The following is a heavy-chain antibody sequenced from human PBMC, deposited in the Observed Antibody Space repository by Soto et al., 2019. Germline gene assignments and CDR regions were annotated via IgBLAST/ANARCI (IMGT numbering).Heavy chain of an antibody. CDR1: GGSISGGGYS. D-gene: IGHD4-17*01. CDR3: ARGTTTVTTFDY. Sequence: SETLSLTCAVSGGSISGGGYSWSWIRQPPGKGLEWIGYIYHSGSTYYNPSLKSRVTISVDRSKNQFSLKLSSVTAADTAVYYCARGTTTVTTFDYWGQGTLVTVSS. V-gene: IGHV4-30-2*01. J-gene: IGHJ4*02. CDR2: IYHSGST.